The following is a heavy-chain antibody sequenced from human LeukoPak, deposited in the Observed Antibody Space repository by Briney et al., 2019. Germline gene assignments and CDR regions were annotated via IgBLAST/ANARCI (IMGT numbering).Heavy chain of an antibody. CDR1: GFSISAYW. J-gene: IGHJ6*02. CDR3: ARDLVVVGSSFSYGMDV. V-gene: IGHV3-7*01. Sequence: GSLRLSCAASGFSISAYWMIWVRQAPGKGLEWVANINQDGSDIYSVDSVKGRFTISRDNAKNSLYLEMNSLRADDTAVYYCARDLVVVGSSFSYGMDVWGQGTTVTVSS. CDR2: INQDGSDI. D-gene: IGHD2-15*01.